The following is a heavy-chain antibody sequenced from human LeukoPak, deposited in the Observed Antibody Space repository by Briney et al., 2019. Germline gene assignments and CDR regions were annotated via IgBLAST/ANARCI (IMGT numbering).Heavy chain of an antibody. CDR2: ISAYIGNT. CDR3: ARVDYGDKFDY. V-gene: IGHV1-18*01. D-gene: IGHD4-17*01. J-gene: IGHJ4*02. Sequence: ASVKVSCKASGYTFTSYGINWVRQAPGQGLEWVGWISAYIGNTNYAQKVQGRVTMTTDTSTSTAYMELRSLRSDDTAVYYCARVDYGDKFDYWRQGTLVTVSS. CDR1: GYTFTSYG.